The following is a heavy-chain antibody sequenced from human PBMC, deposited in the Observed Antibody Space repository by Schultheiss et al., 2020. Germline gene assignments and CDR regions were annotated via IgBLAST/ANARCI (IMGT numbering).Heavy chain of an antibody. CDR1: GFTFDDYA. Sequence: GESLKISCAASGFTFDDYAMHWVRQAPGKGLEWVSLISGDGGSTYYADSVKGRFTISRDNAKNSLYLQMNSLRAEDTAVYYCAREEYWFDPWGQGTLVTVSS. CDR2: ISGDGGST. CDR3: AREEYWFDP. J-gene: IGHJ5*02. V-gene: IGHV3-43*02.